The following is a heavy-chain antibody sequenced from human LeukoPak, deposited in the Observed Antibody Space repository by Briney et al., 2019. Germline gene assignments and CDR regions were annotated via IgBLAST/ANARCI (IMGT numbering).Heavy chain of an antibody. CDR2: IIPIFGTA. V-gene: IGHV1-69*06. D-gene: IGHD3-10*01. CDR1: GGTFSSYA. J-gene: IGHJ6*03. Sequence: ASVKVSCKASGGTFSSYAISWVRQAPGQGLEWMGGIIPIFGTANYAQKFQGRVTITADKSTSTAYMELSSLRSEDTAVYYCARVGMYYYGSGSTTRYYYYYYMDVWGKGTTVTVSS. CDR3: ARVGMYYYGSGSTTRYYYYYYMDV.